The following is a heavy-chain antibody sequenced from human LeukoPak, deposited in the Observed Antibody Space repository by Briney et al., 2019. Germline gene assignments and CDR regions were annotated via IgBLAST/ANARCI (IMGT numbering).Heavy chain of an antibody. J-gene: IGHJ4*02. Sequence: ASVKVSCKASGGTFSSYAISWVRQAPGQGLEWMGRIIPILGIANYAQKFQGRVTITADKSTSTAYMELSSLRSEDTAVYYCARDENPNPGDYWGQGTLVTVSS. V-gene: IGHV1-69*04. D-gene: IGHD1-14*01. CDR1: GGTFSSYA. CDR3: ARDENPNPGDY. CDR2: IIPILGIA.